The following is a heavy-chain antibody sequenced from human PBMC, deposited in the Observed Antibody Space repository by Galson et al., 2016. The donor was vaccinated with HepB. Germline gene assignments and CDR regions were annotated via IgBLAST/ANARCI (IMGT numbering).Heavy chain of an antibody. D-gene: IGHD4-17*01. Sequence: QSGAEVKEPGESLRISCQGSGYRLTDYWITWVRQVPGKGLQWMGRIDPDDSYTNYSPSFQGHVTISVDKSINTAYLQWSTLKASDTAIYYCARALEYGSRNYYDYYAMDVWGPGTTVIVS. CDR2: IDPDDSYT. V-gene: IGHV5-10-1*01. CDR3: ARALEYGSRNYYDYYAMDV. J-gene: IGHJ6*02. CDR1: GYRLTDYW.